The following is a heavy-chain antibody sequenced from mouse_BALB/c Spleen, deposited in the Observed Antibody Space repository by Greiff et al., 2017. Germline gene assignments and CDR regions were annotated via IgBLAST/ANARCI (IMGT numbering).Heavy chain of an antibody. CDR2: ISYSGST. D-gene: IGHD2-4*01. Sequence: VQLQQSGPGLVKPSQSLSLTCTVTGYSITSDYAWNWIRQFPGNKLEGMGYISYSGSTSYNPSLKSRISITRDTSKNQFFLQLNSVTTEDTATYYCARSGTMITPDYAMDYWGQGTSVTVSS. V-gene: IGHV3-2*02. J-gene: IGHJ4*01. CDR3: ARSGTMITPDYAMDY. CDR1: GYSITSDYA.